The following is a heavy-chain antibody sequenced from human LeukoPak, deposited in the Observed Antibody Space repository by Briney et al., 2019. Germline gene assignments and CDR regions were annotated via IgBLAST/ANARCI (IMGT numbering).Heavy chain of an antibody. CDR2: ISWNSGSI. CDR1: GFTFDDYA. J-gene: IGHJ4*02. CDR3: AKEAAAGYFDY. D-gene: IGHD6-13*01. Sequence: GGSLRLSCAASGFTFDDYAMRWVRQAPGKGLEWVSGISWNSGSIGYADSVKGRFTISRDNAKNSLYLQMNSLRAEDTALYYCAKEAAAGYFDYWGQGTLVTVSS. V-gene: IGHV3-9*01.